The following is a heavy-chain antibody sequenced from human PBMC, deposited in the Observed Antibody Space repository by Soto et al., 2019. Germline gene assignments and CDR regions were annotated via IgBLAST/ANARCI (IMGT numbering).Heavy chain of an antibody. CDR2: IKQDGSEK. D-gene: IGHD4-17*01. V-gene: IGHV3-7*03. CDR1: GFTFRSYY. J-gene: IGHJ4*02. CDR3: ARDVDADFRTDFDY. Sequence: PGGSLRLSCAASGFTFRSYYMSWARQPPGKGLEWVANIKQDGSEKYYVDSVKGRFTISRDNAENSVYLEMESLRDEDTALYYCARDVDADFRTDFDYWGRGTLVTAPQ.